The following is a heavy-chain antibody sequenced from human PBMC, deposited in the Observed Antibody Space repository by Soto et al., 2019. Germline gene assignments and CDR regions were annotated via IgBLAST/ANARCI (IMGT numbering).Heavy chain of an antibody. J-gene: IGHJ4*02. V-gene: IGHV3-30*04. CDR2: ISSDGSTT. CDR1: GFTCNLYA. Sequence: QVHLVESGGGVVQPGVSLRLSCADSGFTCNLYAVHWVRQAPGEGLEWVALISSDGSTTYYADSVKGRFTINRDNSNKTVSLQMSRLKSEDTALYYCARDLSHGGTSVAGYCGQGTLVIVSS. D-gene: IGHD1-1*01. CDR3: ARDLSHGGTSVAGY.